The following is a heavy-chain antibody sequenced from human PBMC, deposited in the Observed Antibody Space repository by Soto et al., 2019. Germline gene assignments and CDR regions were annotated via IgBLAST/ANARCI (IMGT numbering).Heavy chain of an antibody. D-gene: IGHD3-3*01. V-gene: IGHV3-7*03. CDR1: GFTFGSNW. CDR2: IKRDGSEK. J-gene: IGHJ4*02. CDR3: ASLEWESTGYADY. Sequence: VRLSCAASGFTFGSNWMSWVRQDPGKGLEWVANIKRDGSEKYYVDSVKGRFTISRDNAKNTLYLQMNSLRADDTAVYYCASLEWESTGYADYWGQGTLVTVSS.